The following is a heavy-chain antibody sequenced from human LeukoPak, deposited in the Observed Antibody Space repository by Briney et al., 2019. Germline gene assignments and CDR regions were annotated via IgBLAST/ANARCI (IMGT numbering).Heavy chain of an antibody. CDR2: IYDSGKT. V-gene: IGHV4-59*12. CDR1: GDSISSYY. Sequence: SETLSLTCTVSGDSISSYYWSWIRQPPGKGLEWIGYIYDSGKTNYNASLISRVTISVDTSKNQFSLKLSSVTAADTAVYYCARDYYDSSGPPYNWFDPWGQGTLVTVSS. CDR3: ARDYYDSSGPPYNWFDP. D-gene: IGHD3-22*01. J-gene: IGHJ5*02.